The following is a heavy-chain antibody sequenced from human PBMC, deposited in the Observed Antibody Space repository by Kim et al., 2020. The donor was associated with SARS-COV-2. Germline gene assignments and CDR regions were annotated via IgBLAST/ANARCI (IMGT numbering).Heavy chain of an antibody. J-gene: IGHJ6*02. CDR3: AKQKLGVISYYGMDV. CDR1: GFTFGNYG. CDR2: ISNDGSNK. Sequence: GGSLRLSCAASGFTFGNYGMHWVRQAPGEGLEWVAVISNDGSNKYYGDSVKGRFTISRDNSKNTLFLLMNSLRPDDTAVYYCAKQKLGVISYYGMDVWGHGTTVTVSS. V-gene: IGHV3-30*18. D-gene: IGHD3-10*01.